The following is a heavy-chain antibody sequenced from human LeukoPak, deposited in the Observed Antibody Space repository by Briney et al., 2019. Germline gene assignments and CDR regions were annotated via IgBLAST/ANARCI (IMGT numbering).Heavy chain of an antibody. J-gene: IGHJ5*02. V-gene: IGHV3-7*01. D-gene: IGHD3-10*01. CDR2: IKEDGSEK. CDR1: GFTFSSYW. CDR3: ARESYYYGSGTYYKEDNWFDP. Sequence: GGSLRLSCAASGFTFSSYWMNWVRQAPGKGLEWVANIKEDGSEKYYVDSVKGRFTISRDNAKNSLYLQMNSLRAEDTAVYYRARESYYYGSGTYYKEDNWFDPWGQGTLVTVSS.